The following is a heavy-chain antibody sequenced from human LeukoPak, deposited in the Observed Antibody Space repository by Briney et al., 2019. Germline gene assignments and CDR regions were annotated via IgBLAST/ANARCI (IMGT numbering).Heavy chain of an antibody. J-gene: IGHJ6*03. CDR2: VYNSGST. CDR3: ARPRTAISGAYYYYYMDV. CDR1: GGSISSHY. V-gene: IGHV4-59*08. D-gene: IGHD5-18*01. Sequence: SETLSLTCTVSGGSISSHYWSWIRQPPGKGLEWIGYVYNSGSTNYNPSLTSRVTISVDTSKNQFSLTLSSVTAADTAVYYCARPRTAISGAYYYYYMDVWGKGTTVTVSS.